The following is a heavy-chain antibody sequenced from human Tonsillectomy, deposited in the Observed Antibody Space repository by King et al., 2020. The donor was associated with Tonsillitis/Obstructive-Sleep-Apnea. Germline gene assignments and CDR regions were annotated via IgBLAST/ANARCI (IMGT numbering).Heavy chain of an antibody. J-gene: IGHJ4*02. CDR1: GYSFTNYA. D-gene: IGHD2-2*01. Sequence: QLVQSGAEVKRPGASMTVSCKASGYSFTNYAISWVRQAPGQGLEWMGWIVPYNGNTQFAPKLQGRVTMTADTVTNTAYMELRSLRPDDTAVYYCARDPNKAMPKIWDYWGQGTLIPVSS. CDR2: IVPYNGNT. V-gene: IGHV1-18*01. CDR3: ARDPNKAMPKIWDY.